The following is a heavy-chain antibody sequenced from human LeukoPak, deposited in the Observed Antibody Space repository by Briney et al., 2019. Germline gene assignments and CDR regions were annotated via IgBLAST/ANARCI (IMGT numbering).Heavy chain of an antibody. V-gene: IGHV1-18*01. D-gene: IGHD3-9*01. Sequence: ASVKVSCKASGYSLNSYGLTWVRQAPGQGLEWLGWINTYSGDTKYAQKFQGRVTLIADTVKTSAYMDLKSLQSDDTAIYYCARVDKVFDLWGQGTLVIVSS. CDR1: GYSLNSYG. CDR3: ARVDKVFDL. CDR2: INTYSGDT. J-gene: IGHJ4*02.